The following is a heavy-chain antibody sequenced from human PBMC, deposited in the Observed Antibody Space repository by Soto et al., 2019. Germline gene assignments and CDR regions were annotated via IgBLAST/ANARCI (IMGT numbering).Heavy chain of an antibody. CDR3: ATGTAAPAH. D-gene: IGHD6-13*01. V-gene: IGHV3-23*01. CDR1: GFTFSNFD. CDR2: ISTSGGTT. Sequence: GGSLRLSCAASGFTFSNFDMSWVRQAPGKGLEWVSGISTSGGTTYYADSVKGRFTSSRDNSKNTLYLQMTSLRAEDTAVYYCATGTAAPAHWGQGTLVTVSS. J-gene: IGHJ1*01.